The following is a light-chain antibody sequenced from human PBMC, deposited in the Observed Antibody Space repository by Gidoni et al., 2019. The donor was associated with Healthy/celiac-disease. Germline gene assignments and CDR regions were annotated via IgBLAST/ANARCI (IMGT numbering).Light chain of an antibody. CDR1: QSISSY. Sequence: DIQMTQSPSSLSASVGDRVTITCRASQSISSYLNWYQQKPGKAPKLLIYAASSLQSGVPSRFGGSGSGTDFTLTIGSLRPEDFATYYCQQSYIWQAFGQGTKVGIK. J-gene: IGKJ1*01. V-gene: IGKV1-39*01. CDR2: AAS. CDR3: QQSYIWQA.